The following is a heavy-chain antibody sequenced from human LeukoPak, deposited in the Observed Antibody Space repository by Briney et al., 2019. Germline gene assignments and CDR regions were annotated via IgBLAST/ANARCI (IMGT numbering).Heavy chain of an antibody. Sequence: SETLSLTCTVSGGSISSHYWSWIRQLPGQGLEWIGYISYSGSTNYNPSLKSRVTISVDTSKTQFSLKLSSVTAADTAMYYCVRGGDDNAMWRYYFDHWGQGTLVSVSS. D-gene: IGHD2-21*01. CDR1: GGSISSHY. J-gene: IGHJ4*02. V-gene: IGHV4-59*11. CDR2: ISYSGST. CDR3: VRGGDDNAMWRYYFDH.